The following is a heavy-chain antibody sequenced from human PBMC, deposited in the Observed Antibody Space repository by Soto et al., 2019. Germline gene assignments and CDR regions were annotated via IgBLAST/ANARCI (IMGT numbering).Heavy chain of an antibody. D-gene: IGHD2-15*01. V-gene: IGHV3-23*01. CDR2: ISGSGGST. Sequence: GGSLRLSCAASGFNFSSYAMSWVRQAPGKGLEWVSAISGSGGSTYYADSVKGRFTISRDNSKNTLYLQMNSLRAEDTAVYYCAKDGKDIVVVVAAFNWFDPWGQGTLVTVSS. CDR3: AKDGKDIVVVVAAFNWFDP. CDR1: GFNFSSYA. J-gene: IGHJ5*02.